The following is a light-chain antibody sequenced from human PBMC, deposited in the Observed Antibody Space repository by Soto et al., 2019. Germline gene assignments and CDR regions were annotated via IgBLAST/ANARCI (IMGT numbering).Light chain of an antibody. CDR1: QSVSSN. Sequence: EVVMTQSPATLPVSLGERATLSCRASQSVSSNVAWYQQKPGQAPRLLMYGTSTRATGIPVRFSGSGFETEFTLTVSSLQSEDFAVYYCQQYNNWPRTFGQGTKVEIK. CDR3: QQYNNWPRT. V-gene: IGKV3-15*01. CDR2: GTS. J-gene: IGKJ1*01.